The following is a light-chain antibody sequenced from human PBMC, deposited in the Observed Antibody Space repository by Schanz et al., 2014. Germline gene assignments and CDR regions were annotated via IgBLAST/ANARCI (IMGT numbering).Light chain of an antibody. CDR2: GAS. J-gene: IGKJ2*01. CDR1: QSVISSY. V-gene: IGKV3-20*01. Sequence: EIVLTQSPVTLSLYPGERATLSCRASQSVISSYLAWYQQKPGQAPRLLIYGASSRATGIPDRFSGSGSGTDFTLTISRLEPEDFAVYYCQHYGSSPPYTFGQGTKLEIK. CDR3: QHYGSSPPYT.